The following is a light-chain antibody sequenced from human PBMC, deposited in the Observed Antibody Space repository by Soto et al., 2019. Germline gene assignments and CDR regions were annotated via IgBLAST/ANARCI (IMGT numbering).Light chain of an antibody. CDR1: RSLLHNSNNKNY. J-gene: IGKJ4*01. CDR3: QQYYGIPLT. V-gene: IGKV4-1*01. CDR2: WAS. Sequence: DIVMTQSPDSLAVSLGERATTNCKSSRSLLHNSNNKNYLAWYQQKPGQPPKLLFYWASTRESGVPERFSGSGSERDFTLTISSLRAEDVAVYYCQQYYGIPLTFGGGTQVEIK.